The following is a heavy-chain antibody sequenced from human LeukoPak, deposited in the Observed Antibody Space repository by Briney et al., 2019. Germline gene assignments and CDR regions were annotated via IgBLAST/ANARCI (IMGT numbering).Heavy chain of an antibody. J-gene: IGHJ4*02. CDR3: ARDSPTGWELLTDFDY. CDR2: IKQDGSEK. V-gene: IGHV3-7*01. CDR1: GFRFSDFY. D-gene: IGHD1-26*01. Sequence: GGSLRLSCAASGFRFSDFYMSWIRQAPGKGLEWVANIKQDGSEKYYVDSVKGRFTISRDNAKNSLYLQMNSLRAEDTAVYYCARDSPTGWELLTDFDYWGQGTLVTVSS.